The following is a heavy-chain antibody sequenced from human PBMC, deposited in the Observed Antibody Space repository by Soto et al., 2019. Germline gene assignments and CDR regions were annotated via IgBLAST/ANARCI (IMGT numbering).Heavy chain of an antibody. J-gene: IGHJ3*02. CDR1: GGTFSSYA. CDR3: ARRERWEPPRGAFDI. CDR2: IIPIFGTA. V-gene: IGHV1-69*01. D-gene: IGHD1-26*01. Sequence: QVQLVQSGAEVKKPGSSVKVSCKASGGTFSSYAISWVRQAPGQGLEWMGGIIPIFGTANYAQKFQGRVTITADESTSTAYIELSSLRSEDTAAYYCARRERWEPPRGAFDIWGQGTMVTVSS.